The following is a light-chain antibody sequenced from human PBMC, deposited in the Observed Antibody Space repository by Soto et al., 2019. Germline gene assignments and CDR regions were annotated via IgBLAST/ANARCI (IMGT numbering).Light chain of an antibody. Sequence: DIQMTQSPSTLSASVGDRVTITCRASQSIGSWLAWYQQKPGKAPNLLIYKASSLESGVPSRFSGSGSGTEFTLTINSLQPDDSATYYCQQYQSYPWTFGQGTKVDIK. CDR1: QSIGSW. CDR2: KAS. CDR3: QQYQSYPWT. V-gene: IGKV1-5*03. J-gene: IGKJ1*01.